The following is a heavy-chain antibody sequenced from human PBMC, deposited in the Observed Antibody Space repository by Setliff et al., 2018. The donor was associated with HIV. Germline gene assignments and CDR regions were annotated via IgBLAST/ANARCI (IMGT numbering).Heavy chain of an antibody. CDR3: ARNFWNGPPDYYYYGLDV. Sequence: PLETLSLTCTVSGDSISSYYWSWIRQTAGKGLEWIGRIYTGGTTNYNPSLKRRVTMSVDTSKNQFSLKLSSVTAADTAVYYCARNFWNGPPDYYYYGLDVWGQGTTVTVSS. D-gene: IGHD3-3*01. V-gene: IGHV4-4*07. CDR1: GDSISSYY. J-gene: IGHJ6*02. CDR2: IYTGGTT.